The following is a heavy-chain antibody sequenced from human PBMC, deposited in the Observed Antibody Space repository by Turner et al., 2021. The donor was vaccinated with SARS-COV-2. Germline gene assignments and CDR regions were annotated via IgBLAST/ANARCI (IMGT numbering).Heavy chain of an antibody. CDR3: ARDPNAGYYYMDV. CDR2: IWYDGSNK. D-gene: IGHD2-8*01. V-gene: IGHV3-33*01. CDR1: GFTFSSYG. J-gene: IGHJ6*03. Sequence: QVQLVESGGGVVQPGMSLRLSCAASGFTFSSYGMHWVRQAPGKGLERVAVIWYDGSNKYYADSGKGRFTISRDNSKNTLYLQMNSLTAEDTAVYYCARDPNAGYYYMDVWGKGTTVTVSS.